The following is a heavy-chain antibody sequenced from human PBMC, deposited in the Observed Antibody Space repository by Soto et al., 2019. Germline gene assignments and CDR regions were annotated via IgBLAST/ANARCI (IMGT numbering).Heavy chain of an antibody. Sequence: QVQLQESGPRLVKPSQTLSLTCTVSGGSISSGDYYWSWIRQPPGKGLEWIGYIYHSGSTYYNPSLKSRVTTSVDTSKNQFSLKLSSVTAADTAVYYCARERPDGARLDPWGQGTLVTVSS. CDR3: ARERPDGARLDP. J-gene: IGHJ5*02. CDR2: IYHSGST. CDR1: GGSISSGDYY. V-gene: IGHV4-30-4*01. D-gene: IGHD6-6*01.